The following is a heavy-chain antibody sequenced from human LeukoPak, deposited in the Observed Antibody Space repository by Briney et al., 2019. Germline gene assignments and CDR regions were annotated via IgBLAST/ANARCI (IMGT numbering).Heavy chain of an antibody. CDR2: VSGSDFST. CDR3: AKLIGFYAFDY. CDR1: GFTFSSYD. J-gene: IGHJ4*02. D-gene: IGHD3-9*01. V-gene: IGHV3-23*01. Sequence: GGSLRLSCAASGFTFSSYDMSWVRQAPGKGLEWVSGVSGSDFSTYYADSVKGRFTISRDNSKNTLYLQMNSLRAEDTALYYCAKLIGFYAFDYWGQGTLVTVSS.